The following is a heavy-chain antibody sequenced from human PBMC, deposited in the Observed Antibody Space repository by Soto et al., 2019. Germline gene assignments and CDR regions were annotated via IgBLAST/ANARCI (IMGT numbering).Heavy chain of an antibody. CDR3: ARDSLEGVTIFAVVIFGYGLYGMDV. J-gene: IGHJ6*02. Sequence: ASVKFSCKASGYTFTSYAMHWVRQAPGQRLEWMGWINAGNGNTKYSQKFQGRVTITRDTSASTAYMELSSLRSEDTAVYYCARDSLEGVTIFAVVIFGYGLYGMDVWGQGTTVTVSS. V-gene: IGHV1-3*01. CDR1: GYTFTSYA. D-gene: IGHD3-3*01. CDR2: INAGNGNT.